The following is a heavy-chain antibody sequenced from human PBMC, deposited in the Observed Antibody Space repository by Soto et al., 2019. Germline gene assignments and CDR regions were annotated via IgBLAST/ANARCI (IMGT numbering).Heavy chain of an antibody. V-gene: IGHV1-24*01. CDR3: ATRSSSQDTIYYYYGMDV. D-gene: IGHD3-3*01. J-gene: IGHJ6*02. CDR2: FDPEDGET. Sequence: ASVKVSCKVSGYTLTELSMHWVRQAPGKGLEWMGGFDPEDGETIYAQKFQGRVTMTEDTSTDTAYMELSSLRSEDTAVYYCATRSSSQDTIYYYYGMDVWGQGTTVTVSS. CDR1: GYTLTELS.